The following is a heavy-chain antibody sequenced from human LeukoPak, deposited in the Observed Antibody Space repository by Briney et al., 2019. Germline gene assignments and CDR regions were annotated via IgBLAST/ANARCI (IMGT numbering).Heavy chain of an antibody. V-gene: IGHV4-39*07. CDR2: IYYSGST. CDR3: ARVSTVEDREEVYYYDLDYYMDV. D-gene: IGHD3-22*01. Sequence: PSETLSLTCTVSGGSISSSSYYRGWIRQPPGKGLEWIGSIYYSGSTYYNPSLKSRVTISVDKSKNQFSLKLSSVTAADTAVYYCARVSTVEDREEVYYYDLDYYMDVWGKGTTVTVSS. CDR1: GGSISSSSYY. J-gene: IGHJ6*03.